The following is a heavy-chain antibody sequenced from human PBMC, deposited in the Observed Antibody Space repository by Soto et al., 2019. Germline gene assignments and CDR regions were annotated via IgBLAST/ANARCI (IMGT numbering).Heavy chain of an antibody. Sequence: ESGGGLVQPGGSLRLSCAASGFTFSSYWMSWVRQAPGKGLEWVANIKQDGSEKYYVDSVKGRFTISSDNAKNSPYLQMNSLRAEDTAVYYCARDIYYYDSSAMEYYFDYWGQGTQVTVSS. V-gene: IGHV3-7*01. J-gene: IGHJ4*02. CDR2: IKQDGSEK. D-gene: IGHD3-22*01. CDR3: ARDIYYYDSSAMEYYFDY. CDR1: GFTFSSYW.